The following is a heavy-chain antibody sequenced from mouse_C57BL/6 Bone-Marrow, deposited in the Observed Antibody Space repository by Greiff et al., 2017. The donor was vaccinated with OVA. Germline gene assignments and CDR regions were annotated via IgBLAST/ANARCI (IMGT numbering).Heavy chain of an antibody. D-gene: IGHD2-4*01. V-gene: IGHV1-69*01. Sequence: QVQLQQPGAELVMPGASVKLSCKASGYTFTSYWMHWVKQRPGQGLEWIGKIDPSDSYTNYNQKFKGKSTLTVDKSSSTAYMQLSSLTSEDSAVYYCAREDDSFDDWGQGTTLTVSS. CDR3: AREDDSFDD. CDR2: IDPSDSYT. CDR1: GYTFTSYW. J-gene: IGHJ2*01.